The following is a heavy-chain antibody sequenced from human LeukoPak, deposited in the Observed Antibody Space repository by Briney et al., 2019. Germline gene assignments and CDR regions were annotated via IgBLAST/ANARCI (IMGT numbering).Heavy chain of an antibody. CDR3: ARGDSSPWYFDL. D-gene: IGHD6-13*01. Sequence: PSETLSPTCTVSGGSISSYYWSWIRQPLGKGLEWIGYIYYSGSTNYNPSLKSRVTISVDTSKNQFSLKLSSVTAADTAVYYCARGDSSPWYFDLWGRGTLVTVSS. J-gene: IGHJ2*01. CDR1: GGSISSYY. V-gene: IGHV4-59*01. CDR2: IYYSGST.